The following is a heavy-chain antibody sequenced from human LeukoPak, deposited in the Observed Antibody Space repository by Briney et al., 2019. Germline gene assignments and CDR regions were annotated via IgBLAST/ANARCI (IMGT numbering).Heavy chain of an antibody. V-gene: IGHV4-34*09. D-gene: IGHD5-18*01. CDR2: IYYSGST. CDR1: GVSFSGYY. Sequence: PSETLSLTCVVYGVSFSGYYWSWIRQPPGKGLEWIGYIYYSGSTYYNPSLKSRVTISVDTSKNQFSLKLSSVTAADTAVYYCARGEYSYGTGYFQHWGQGTLVTVSS. J-gene: IGHJ1*01. CDR3: ARGEYSYGTGYFQH.